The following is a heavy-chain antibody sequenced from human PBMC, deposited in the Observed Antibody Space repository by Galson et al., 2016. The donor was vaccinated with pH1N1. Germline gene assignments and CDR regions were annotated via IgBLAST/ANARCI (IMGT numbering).Heavy chain of an antibody. CDR2: IRGSGDDT. J-gene: IGHJ4*02. D-gene: IGHD3-3*01. Sequence: SLRLSCAASGFTFSRYAMSWVRQAPGKGLECVSAIRGSGDDTYYATSVKGRFTISRDNSKNTLYLQMNSLRGDDTAVYYCAKLDYDFWSGYYRHFDYWGQGTLVTVSS. V-gene: IGHV3-23*01. CDR1: GFTFSRYA. CDR3: AKLDYDFWSGYYRHFDY.